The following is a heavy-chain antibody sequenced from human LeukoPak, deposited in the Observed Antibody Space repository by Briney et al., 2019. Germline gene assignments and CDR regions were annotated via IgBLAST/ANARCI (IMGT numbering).Heavy chain of an antibody. CDR3: ARPHLTYYYDSSGGYFDY. CDR1: GGSFSGYY. Sequence: PSETLSLTCAVYGGSFSGYYWSWIRQPPGKGLEWIGSIYYSGSTYYNPSLKSRVTISVDTSKNQFSLKLSSVTAADTAVYYCARPHLTYYYDSSGGYFDYWGQGTLVTVSS. J-gene: IGHJ4*02. V-gene: IGHV4-34*01. D-gene: IGHD3-22*01. CDR2: IYYSGST.